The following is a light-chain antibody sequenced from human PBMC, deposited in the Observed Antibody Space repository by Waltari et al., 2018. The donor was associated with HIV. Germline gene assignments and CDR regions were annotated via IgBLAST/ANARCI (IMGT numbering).Light chain of an antibody. Sequence: SALTQPASVSGSPGQSITISCSGTGSDVGTSKYVSWYQQHPGKAPKLLIYEVFNLPSVISNRFSGSKSGNTASLTVSGLRTEDEADYYCTSYTTSTTLIFGGGTTVTVL. CDR1: GSDVGTSKY. J-gene: IGLJ2*01. CDR2: EVF. CDR3: TSYTTSTTLI. V-gene: IGLV2-14*01.